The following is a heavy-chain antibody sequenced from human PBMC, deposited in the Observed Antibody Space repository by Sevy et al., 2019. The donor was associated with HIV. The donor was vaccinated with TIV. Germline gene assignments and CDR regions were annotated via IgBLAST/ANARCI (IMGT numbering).Heavy chain of an antibody. D-gene: IGHD1-26*01. CDR2: ISPDGSKK. CDR1: GFTFSSYG. Sequence: GGSLRLSCAASGFTFSSYGMHWVRQAPGKGLEWVTVISPDGSKKYYADSVKGRFTLSRDNSKNTVYLQMNSLRAEDTAVYYCAKEPSTGSYVRWLDPWGQGTLVTVSS. CDR3: AKEPSTGSYVRWLDP. J-gene: IGHJ5*02. V-gene: IGHV3-30*18.